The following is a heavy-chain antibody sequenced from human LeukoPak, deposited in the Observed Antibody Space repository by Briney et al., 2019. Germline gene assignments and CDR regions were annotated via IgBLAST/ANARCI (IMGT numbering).Heavy chain of an antibody. CDR3: ATDSDFWSGYLLDY. D-gene: IGHD3-3*01. V-gene: IGHV1-69-2*01. Sequence: GASVKVSCKASGYTFTGYYMHWVQQAPGKGLEWMGLVDPEDGETIYAEKFQGRVTITADTSTDTAYMELSSLRSEDTAVYYCATDSDFWSGYLLDYWGQGTLVTVSS. J-gene: IGHJ4*02. CDR1: GYTFTGYY. CDR2: VDPEDGET.